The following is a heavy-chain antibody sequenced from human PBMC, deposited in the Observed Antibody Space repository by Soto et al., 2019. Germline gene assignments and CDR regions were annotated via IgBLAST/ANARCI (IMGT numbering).Heavy chain of an antibody. CDR2: ISYDGSNK. CDR3: AKDATPTDYYGSGSYSSYYYYYGMDV. Sequence: QVQLVESGGGVVQPGRSLRLSCAASGFTFSSYGMHWVRQAPGKGLEWVAVISYDGSNKYYADSVKGRFTISRDNSKKTLYLQMNSLRAEDTAVYYCAKDATPTDYYGSGSYSSYYYYYGMDVWGQGTTVTVSS. CDR1: GFTFSSYG. J-gene: IGHJ6*02. V-gene: IGHV3-30*18. D-gene: IGHD3-10*01.